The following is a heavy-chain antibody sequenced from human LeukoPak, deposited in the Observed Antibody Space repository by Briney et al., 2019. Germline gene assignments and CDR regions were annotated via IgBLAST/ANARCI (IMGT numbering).Heavy chain of an antibody. CDR2: IWPDGSKT. CDR1: GFTFSRYA. D-gene: IGHD1-14*01. Sequence: GGSLRLSCAASGFTFSRYAMHWVRQAPGKGLEWVAFIWPDGSKTYYADSVRGRFTISRDNSKNTLHLEMNTVRAEDTALYYCAKISSSSEPDFDYCGQGTLVTVS. CDR3: AKISSSSEPDFDY. V-gene: IGHV3-30*02. J-gene: IGHJ4*02.